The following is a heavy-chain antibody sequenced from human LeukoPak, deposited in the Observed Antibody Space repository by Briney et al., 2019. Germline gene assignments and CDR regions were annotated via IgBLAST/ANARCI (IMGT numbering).Heavy chain of an antibody. Sequence: SETLSLTCTVSGASISSYYWSWIRQPPGKGLECIGYIYYSGSTNYNPSLKSRVTISVDTSKNQFSLKLTSVTPADTAVYYCARDSNWNYDYWGQGTLVTLSS. V-gene: IGHV4-59*01. J-gene: IGHJ4*02. CDR2: IYYSGST. CDR3: ARDSNWNYDY. CDR1: GASISSYY. D-gene: IGHD1-7*01.